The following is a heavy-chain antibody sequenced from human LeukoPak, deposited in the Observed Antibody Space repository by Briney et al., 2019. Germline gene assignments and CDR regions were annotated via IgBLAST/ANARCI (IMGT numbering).Heavy chain of an antibody. D-gene: IGHD1-26*01. CDR2: IAGSGATT. V-gene: IGHV3-23*01. CDR1: GFTFSSYA. CDR3: ARDPEWELLGGFDY. Sequence: GGSLRLSCVASGFTFSSYAMSWVRQAPGKGLEWVSTIAGSGATTYYADSVKGRFTISRDNSKNTLYLQMNSLRAEDTAVYYCARDPEWELLGGFDYWGQGTLVTVSS. J-gene: IGHJ4*02.